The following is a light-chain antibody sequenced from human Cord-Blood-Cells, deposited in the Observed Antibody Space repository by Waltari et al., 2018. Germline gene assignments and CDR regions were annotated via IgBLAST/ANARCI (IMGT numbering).Light chain of an antibody. CDR2: DAS. Sequence: DIQMTQSPSTLSASVGDRVNITCRASQSISSWLAWYQQKPGKAPKLLIYDASSLESGVPSRFSGSGSGTEFTLTISSLQPDDFATYYCQQYNSYSYTFGQGNKLEIK. J-gene: IGKJ2*01. V-gene: IGKV1-5*01. CDR1: QSISSW. CDR3: QQYNSYSYT.